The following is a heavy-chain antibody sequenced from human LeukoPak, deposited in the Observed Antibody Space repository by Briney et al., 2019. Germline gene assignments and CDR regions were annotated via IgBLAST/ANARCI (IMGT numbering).Heavy chain of an antibody. J-gene: IGHJ5*02. Sequence: ASVKVSCKASGYTFTGYYMHWVRQAPGQGLEWMGWINTNTGNPTYAQGFTGRFVLSVDTSVNTAFLEITSLKSEDTAVYYCARGNRPQRFYGSGSFDPWGQGTLVSVSS. CDR3: ARGNRPQRFYGSGSFDP. V-gene: IGHV7-4-1*02. CDR1: GYTFTGYY. D-gene: IGHD3-10*01. CDR2: INTNTGNP.